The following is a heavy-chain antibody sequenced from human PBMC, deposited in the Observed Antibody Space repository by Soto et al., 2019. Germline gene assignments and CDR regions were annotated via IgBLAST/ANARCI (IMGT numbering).Heavy chain of an antibody. Sequence: PGGSLRLSCAASGFTVSSNYMSWVRQAPGKGLEWVSVIYSGGSTYYADSVKGRFTISRDNSKNTLYLQMNSLRAEDTAVYYCARDIVATILPYYYYYMDVWGKGTTVTVSS. J-gene: IGHJ6*03. V-gene: IGHV3-66*01. D-gene: IGHD5-12*01. CDR1: GFTVSSNY. CDR2: IYSGGST. CDR3: ARDIVATILPYYYYYMDV.